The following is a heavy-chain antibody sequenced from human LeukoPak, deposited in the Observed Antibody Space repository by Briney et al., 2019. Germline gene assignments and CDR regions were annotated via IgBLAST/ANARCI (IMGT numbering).Heavy chain of an antibody. D-gene: IGHD5/OR15-5a*01. CDR1: GHILSELS. CDR3: ATEVSVVSKYFDY. CDR2: FDPEDGET. Sequence: GPTVKVSCKVSGHILSELSIRWVRKAPGKGLEWMGGFDPEDGETIYAQKFQGRVTMTEDTSTDTAYMELSSLRSEDTAVYYCATEVSVVSKYFDYWGQGTLVTVSS. V-gene: IGHV1-24*01. J-gene: IGHJ4*02.